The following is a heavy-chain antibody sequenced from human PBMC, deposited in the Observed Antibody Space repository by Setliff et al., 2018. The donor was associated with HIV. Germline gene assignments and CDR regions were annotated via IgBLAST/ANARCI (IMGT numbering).Heavy chain of an antibody. D-gene: IGHD2-2*01. CDR2: ISGSGGST. V-gene: IGHV3-23*01. Sequence: PGGSLRLSCAASGFIFSSYAMSWVRRAPGKRLEWVAAISGSGGSTYYADSVKGRFTISRDKSKSTLYLQMNSLRVEDTAVYYCARVWAMQRLVPGYWGQGTLVTVSS. CDR3: ARVWAMQRLVPGY. J-gene: IGHJ4*02. CDR1: GFIFSSYA.